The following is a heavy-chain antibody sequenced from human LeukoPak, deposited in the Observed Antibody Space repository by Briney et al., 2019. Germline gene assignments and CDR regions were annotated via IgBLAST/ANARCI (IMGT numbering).Heavy chain of an antibody. CDR1: GGTFSSYA. Sequence: SVKVSCKASGGTFSSYAISWVQQAPGQGLEWMGRIIPILGIANYAQKFQGRVTITADKSTSTAYMELSSLRSEDTAVYYCAAGTLVSGGSNNWFDPWGQGTLVTVSS. V-gene: IGHV1-69*04. CDR3: AAGTLVSGGSNNWFDP. J-gene: IGHJ5*02. D-gene: IGHD2-15*01. CDR2: IIPILGIA.